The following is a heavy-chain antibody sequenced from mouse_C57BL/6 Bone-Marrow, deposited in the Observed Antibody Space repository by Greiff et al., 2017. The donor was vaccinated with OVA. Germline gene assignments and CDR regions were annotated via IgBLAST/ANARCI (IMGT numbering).Heavy chain of an antibody. D-gene: IGHD1-1*01. V-gene: IGHV1-69*01. Sequence: VQLQQPGAELVMPGASVKLSCKASGYTFTSYWMHWVKQRPGQGLEWIGEIDPSDSYTNYNQKFKGKSTLTVDKSSSTAYMQLSSLTSEDSAVYYCAIDYYGSSYPYYDAMDYWGQGTSVTVSS. CDR3: AIDYYGSSYPYYDAMDY. J-gene: IGHJ4*01. CDR2: IDPSDSYT. CDR1: GYTFTSYW.